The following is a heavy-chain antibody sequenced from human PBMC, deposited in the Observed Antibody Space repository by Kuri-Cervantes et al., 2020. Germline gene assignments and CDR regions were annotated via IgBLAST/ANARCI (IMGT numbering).Heavy chain of an antibody. Sequence: GGSLRLSCKVSGYTLTELSMHWVRQAPGKGLEWMGGFDPEDGETIYAQKFQGRVTMTEDTSTDTAYMELSSLRSEDTAVYYCARERFIDWVDLDAFDIWGQGTVVTVSS. J-gene: IGHJ3*02. CDR2: FDPEDGET. V-gene: IGHV1-24*01. CDR3: ARERFIDWVDLDAFDI. CDR1: GYTLTELS. D-gene: IGHD2-21*01.